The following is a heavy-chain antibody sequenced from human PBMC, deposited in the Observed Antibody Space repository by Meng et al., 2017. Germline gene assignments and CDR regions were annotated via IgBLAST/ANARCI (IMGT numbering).Heavy chain of an antibody. V-gene: IGHV3-74*01. Sequence: EVQRMESGVVLLQSGGVLRLSCTASGFTCRNYWMHWVRQAPGKGLVWVARIKPDGTMTVYADSVKGRFTISRDNAKNPLYLQMNSLRSDDTAVYYCARSDWFDPWGQGTLVTVSS. CDR3: ARSDWFDP. J-gene: IGHJ5*02. CDR1: GFTCRNYW. CDR2: IKPDGTMT.